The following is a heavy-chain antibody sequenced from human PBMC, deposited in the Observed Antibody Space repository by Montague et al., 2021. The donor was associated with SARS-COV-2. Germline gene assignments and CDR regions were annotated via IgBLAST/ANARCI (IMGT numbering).Heavy chain of an antibody. CDR3: SRTYRGTFDF. Sequence: SETLSLTCVFYGRALSPYNWGRIGRAPVWSPVTTGDRIPSGATNNKTSLGSRLSMSVDTSKNHFSLNLISVTAADTAVYFYSRTYRGTFDFWGQGILVTVSS. CDR2: RIPSGAT. D-gene: IGHD1-7*01. V-gene: IGHV4-34*12. CDR1: GRALSPYN. J-gene: IGHJ4*02.